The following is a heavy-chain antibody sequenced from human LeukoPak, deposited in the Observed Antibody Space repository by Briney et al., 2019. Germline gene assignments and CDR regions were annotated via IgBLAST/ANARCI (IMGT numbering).Heavy chain of an antibody. V-gene: IGHV1-69*06. CDR1: GYTFTSYG. Sequence: SVKVSCKASGYTFTSYGISWVRQAPGQGLEWMGGIIPIFGTANYAQKFQGRVTITADKSTSTAYMELSSLRSEDTAVYYCARGRRWPPYYDSYWGQGTLVTVSS. CDR3: ARGRRWPPYYDSY. CDR2: IIPIFGTA. J-gene: IGHJ4*02. D-gene: IGHD3-22*01.